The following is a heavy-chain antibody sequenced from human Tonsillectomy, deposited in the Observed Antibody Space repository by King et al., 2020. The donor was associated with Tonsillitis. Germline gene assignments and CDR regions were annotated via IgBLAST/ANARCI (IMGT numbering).Heavy chain of an antibody. V-gene: IGHV3-23*04. CDR1: GFPFTDYA. D-gene: IGHD5/OR15-5a*01. CDR3: AKDSLRDVVAVSGLFDY. J-gene: IGHJ4*02. CDR2: ISGSGGGT. Sequence: VQLVESGGGLVQPGGSLRLSCAASGFPFTDYAMSWVRQAPGKGLVWVSSISGSGGGTYYADSVKGRFTISRDNSKNTLYLQMNRLRAEDTAIYHCAKDSLRDVVAVSGLFDYWGQGTLVTVSS.